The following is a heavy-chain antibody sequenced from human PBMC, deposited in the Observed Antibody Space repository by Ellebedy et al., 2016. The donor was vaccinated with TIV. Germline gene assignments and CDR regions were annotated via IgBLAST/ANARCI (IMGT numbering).Heavy chain of an antibody. D-gene: IGHD2-2*03. Sequence: SETLSLTXTVSGGSISSSSYYWGWIRQPPGKGLEWIGSIYYSGSTYYNPSLKSRVTISVDTSKNQFSLKLSSVTAADTAVYYCARRLMDIVVVPAGPGWFNPWGQGTLVTVSS. V-gene: IGHV4-39*01. J-gene: IGHJ5*02. CDR3: ARRLMDIVVVPAGPGWFNP. CDR2: IYYSGST. CDR1: GGSISSSSYY.